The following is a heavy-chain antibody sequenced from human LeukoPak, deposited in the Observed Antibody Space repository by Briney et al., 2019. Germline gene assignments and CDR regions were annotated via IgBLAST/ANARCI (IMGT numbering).Heavy chain of an antibody. V-gene: IGHV3-23*01. CDR1: GFTFSSYV. CDR3: AKDRSRYCSSTSCQYFDY. J-gene: IGHJ4*02. D-gene: IGHD2-2*01. Sequence: GGSLRLSCAASGFTFSSYVMSWVRQAPGKGLEWVSGISGSDGSTDYADSVKGRFTIARDNSKNTLYLQMNSLRAEDTAVYYCAKDRSRYCSSTSCQYFDYWGQGTLVTVSS. CDR2: ISGSDGST.